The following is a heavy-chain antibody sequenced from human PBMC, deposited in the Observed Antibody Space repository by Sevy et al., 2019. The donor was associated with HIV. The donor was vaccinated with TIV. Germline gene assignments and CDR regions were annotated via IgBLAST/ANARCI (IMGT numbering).Heavy chain of an antibody. J-gene: IGHJ3*02. CDR1: GYTLTELS. CDR2: IIPIFGTT. D-gene: IGHD3-22*01. V-gene: IGHV1-69*13. Sequence: ASVKVSCKVSGYTLTELSIHWVRQAPGQGLEWMGGIIPIFGTTNYAQNFQGRVTITADESTSTAYMELSSLRSEDTAVYYCARPSDTSALFKWAFDIWGPGTMVTVSS. CDR3: ARPSDTSALFKWAFDI.